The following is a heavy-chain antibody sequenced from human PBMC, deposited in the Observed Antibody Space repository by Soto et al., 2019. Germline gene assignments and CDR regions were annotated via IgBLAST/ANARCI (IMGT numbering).Heavy chain of an antibody. CDR3: ARDSGYYDSSGYSGSQGDAFDI. Sequence: PGGSLRLSCAASGFTFSSYWMHWVRQAPGKGLVWVSRINSDGSSTSYADSVKGRFTISRDNAKNTLYLQMNSLRAEDTAVYYCARDSGYYDSSGYSGSQGDAFDIWGQGTMVTVSS. CDR2: INSDGSST. CDR1: GFTFSSYW. J-gene: IGHJ3*02. D-gene: IGHD3-22*01. V-gene: IGHV3-74*01.